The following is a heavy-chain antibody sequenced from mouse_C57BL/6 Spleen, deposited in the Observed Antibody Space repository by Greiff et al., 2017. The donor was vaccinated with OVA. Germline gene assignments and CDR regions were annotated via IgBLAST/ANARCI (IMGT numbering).Heavy chain of an antibody. Sequence: VQLQQPGAELVKPGASVKLSCKASGYTFTSYWMQWVKQRPGQGLEWIGEIDPSDSYTNYNQKFKGKATLTVDTSSSTAYMQLSSLTSEDSAVYYCATLSYYYGSSRFAYWGQGTLVTVSA. CDR3: ATLSYYYGSSRFAY. CDR1: GYTFTSYW. D-gene: IGHD1-1*01. J-gene: IGHJ3*01. V-gene: IGHV1-50*01. CDR2: IDPSDSYT.